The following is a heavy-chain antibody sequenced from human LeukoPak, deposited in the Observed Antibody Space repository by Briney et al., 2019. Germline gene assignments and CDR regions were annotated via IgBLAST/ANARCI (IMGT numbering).Heavy chain of an antibody. Sequence: GGSLRLSCAASGFTFSGYWMSWVRQAPGKGLEWVANIKQDGSEKYYVDSVKGRFTISRDNAKNSLYLQMNSLRAGDTAVYYCARVSSGPQDYWGQGTLVTVSS. V-gene: IGHV3-7*01. J-gene: IGHJ4*02. CDR2: IKQDGSEK. D-gene: IGHD6-19*01. CDR3: ARVSSGPQDY. CDR1: GFTFSGYW.